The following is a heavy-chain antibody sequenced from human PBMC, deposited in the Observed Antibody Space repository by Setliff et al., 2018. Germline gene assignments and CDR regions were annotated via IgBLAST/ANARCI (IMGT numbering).Heavy chain of an antibody. CDR2: IYYSGSTS. CDR3: ARGRAGHSGH. Sequence: SETLSLTCTVSGGSISSGGYYWSWLRQHPGKGLEWIGYIYYSGSTSYYNPSLKSRVTISVDTSKNQFSLKLSSVTAADTAVYYCARGRAGHSGHWGQGTLVTVSS. J-gene: IGHJ4*02. V-gene: IGHV4-31*03. D-gene: IGHD6-19*01. CDR1: GGSISSGGYY.